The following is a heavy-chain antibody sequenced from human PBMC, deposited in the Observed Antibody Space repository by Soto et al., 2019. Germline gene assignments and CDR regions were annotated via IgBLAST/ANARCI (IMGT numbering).Heavy chain of an antibody. J-gene: IGHJ6*02. V-gene: IGHV1-69*01. CDR2: IIPIFATT. CDR1: GGSFSNYA. D-gene: IGHD3-22*01. CDR3: ARDYYYDSRGSYLYYGMDV. Sequence: QVQLVQSGAEVKKPGSSVKVSCKASGGSFSNYAISWVRQAPGQGLEWMGGIIPIFATTNYAQRFQGRVTITAEESTSTAYMELSRLRSEETAVYYCARDYYYDSRGSYLYYGMDVWGQGTSVTVSS.